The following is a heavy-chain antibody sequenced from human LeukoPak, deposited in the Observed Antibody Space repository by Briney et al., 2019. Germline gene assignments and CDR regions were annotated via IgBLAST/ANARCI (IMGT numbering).Heavy chain of an antibody. Sequence: SGTLSLTCAVSGRSISSSNWWSWVRQPPGKGLEWIGEIYHSGSTNYNPSLKSRVTISVDKSKNQFSLKLSSVTAADTAVYYCARDRGAVASDAFDIWGQGTMVTVSS. CDR1: GRSISSSNW. J-gene: IGHJ3*02. CDR3: ARDRGAVASDAFDI. CDR2: IYHSGST. D-gene: IGHD6-19*01. V-gene: IGHV4-4*02.